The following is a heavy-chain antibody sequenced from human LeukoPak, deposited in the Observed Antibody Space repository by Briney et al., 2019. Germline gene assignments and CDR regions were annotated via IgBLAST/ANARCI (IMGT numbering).Heavy chain of an antibody. CDR2: IYSGGST. Sequence: GGSLRLSCAASGFTVSSNYMSWVRQAPGKGLEWVSVIYSGGSTYYADSVKGRFTISRDNSKNTLYLQMNSTRAEHTAVYYCARWIAAAGTLDYWGQGTLVTVSS. V-gene: IGHV3-66*01. J-gene: IGHJ4*02. CDR1: GFTVSSNY. CDR3: ARWIAAAGTLDY. D-gene: IGHD6-13*01.